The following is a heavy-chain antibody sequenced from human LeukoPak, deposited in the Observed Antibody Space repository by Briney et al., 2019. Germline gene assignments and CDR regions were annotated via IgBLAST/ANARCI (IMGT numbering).Heavy chain of an antibody. CDR1: GGTFSSYA. D-gene: IGHD6-6*01. V-gene: IGHV1-69*13. Sequence: ASVKVSCKASGGTFSSYAISWVRQAPGQGLEWMGGIIPIFGTANYAQKFQGRVTITADESTSTAYMELSSLRSEDTAVYYCARDLAAARPYYYMDVWGKGTTVTVSS. CDR3: ARDLAAARPYYYMDV. J-gene: IGHJ6*03. CDR2: IIPIFGTA.